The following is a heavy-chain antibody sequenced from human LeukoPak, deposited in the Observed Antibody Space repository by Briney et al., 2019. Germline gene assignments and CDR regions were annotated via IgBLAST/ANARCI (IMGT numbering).Heavy chain of an antibody. J-gene: IGHJ4*02. Sequence: GGSLRLSCAASGFTFSNFAMTWVRQAPGTGLEWISSITESGGRTYYADSVKGRLTISRDNSRNTVYLRLTSLGVEDTAIYYCTRGSRATYDYWGQGTLVTVSS. CDR1: GFTFSNFA. CDR2: ITESGGRT. D-gene: IGHD3-16*01. V-gene: IGHV3-23*01. CDR3: TRGSRATYDY.